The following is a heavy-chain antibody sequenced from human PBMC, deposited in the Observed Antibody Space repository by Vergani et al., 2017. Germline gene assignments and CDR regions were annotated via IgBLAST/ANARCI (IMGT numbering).Heavy chain of an antibody. Sequence: QLQLQESGSGLVKPSQTLSLTCAVSGGSISSGGYSWSWIRQPPGKGLEWIGYIYHSGSTYYNPSFKNRVTMSVDTSKNQFSLKLNSVTAADTAVYYCARGSRAEGGSGPDKWGQGTLVTVSS. J-gene: IGHJ4*02. CDR1: GGSISSGGYS. V-gene: IGHV4-30-2*01. CDR2: IYHSGST. CDR3: ARGSRAEGGSGPDK. D-gene: IGHD6-13*01.